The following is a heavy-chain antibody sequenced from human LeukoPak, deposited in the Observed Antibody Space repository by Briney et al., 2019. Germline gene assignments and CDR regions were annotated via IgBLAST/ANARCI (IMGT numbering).Heavy chain of an antibody. CDR1: GFTFSSYA. Sequence: GGSLRLSCAASGFTFSSYAMSWVRQAPGKGLEWVSAISGSGGSTYYADSVKGRFTIPRDNPKNSLYLQMNSLRAEDTAVYYCARDGVYTVTLDYWGQGTLVTVSS. J-gene: IGHJ4*02. CDR3: ARDGVYTVTLDY. CDR2: ISGSGGST. V-gene: IGHV3-23*01. D-gene: IGHD4-11*01.